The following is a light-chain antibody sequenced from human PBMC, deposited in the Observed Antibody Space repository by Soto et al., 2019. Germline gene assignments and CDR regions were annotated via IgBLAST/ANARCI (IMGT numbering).Light chain of an antibody. Sequence: EIVMTQSPATLSVSPGERATLSCRASQSVSNNYLAWYQQKPGQGPRLLIYGASTRATGIPARFSGSGSGTEFTLTISSLQSEDFAVYYCQQYNNWPPITFGQGTRLEIK. V-gene: IGKV3-15*01. CDR3: QQYNNWPPIT. J-gene: IGKJ5*01. CDR2: GAS. CDR1: QSVSNN.